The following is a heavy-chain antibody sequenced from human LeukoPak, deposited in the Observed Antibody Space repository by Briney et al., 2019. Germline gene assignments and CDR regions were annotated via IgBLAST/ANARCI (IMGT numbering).Heavy chain of an antibody. J-gene: IGHJ4*02. CDR3: ARDSYGSGRRIDDY. CDR1: GFTFSSYS. CDR2: ISSGSSTI. V-gene: IGHV3-48*01. Sequence: GGSLRLSCAASGFTFSSYSMNWVRQAPGKGLEWVSYISSGSSTIYYADSVKGRFTISRDNAKNSLYLQMNSLRAEDTAVYYCARDSYGSGRRIDDYWGQGTLVTVSS. D-gene: IGHD3-10*01.